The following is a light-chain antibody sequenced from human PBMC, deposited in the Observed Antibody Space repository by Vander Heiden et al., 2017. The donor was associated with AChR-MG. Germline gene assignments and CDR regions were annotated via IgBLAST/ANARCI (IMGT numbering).Light chain of an antibody. J-gene: IGKJ1*01. CDR1: QSVSSSY. CDR2: GAS. CDR3: QQYGSSPPWT. V-gene: IGKV3-20*01. Sequence: EIVLTQSPGTLSLSPGERATLSCRASQSVSSSYLAWYQQKPGQAPRLLSYGASSRATGIPDRFSGSGSGTDFTLTISRLEPEDFAVYYCQQYGSSPPWTFGHGTKVEIQ.